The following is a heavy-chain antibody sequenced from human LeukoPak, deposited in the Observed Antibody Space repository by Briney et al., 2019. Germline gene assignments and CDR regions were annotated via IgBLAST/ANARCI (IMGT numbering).Heavy chain of an antibody. J-gene: IGHJ4*02. V-gene: IGHV1-69*04. D-gene: IGHD6-19*01. CDR3: ARESQPGSSGWYDY. Sequence: SLKVSSKASLGTFTSYTTSSVPHTPQQRLWWMGRIIPIFGIANYAQKFQGRVTITADKSTSTAYMELSSLRSEDTAVYYCARESQPGSSGWYDYWGQGTLVTVSS. CDR2: IIPIFGIA. CDR1: LGTFTSYT.